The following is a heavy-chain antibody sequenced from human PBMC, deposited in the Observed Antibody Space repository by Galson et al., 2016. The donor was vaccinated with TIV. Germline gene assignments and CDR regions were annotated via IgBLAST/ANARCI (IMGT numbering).Heavy chain of an antibody. D-gene: IGHD1-26*01. Sequence: SLRLSCAASGFTFSTYAMTWVRQVPGKGLEWVSSISDSGDSTYYADSVKGRFTISRDNSKNTLYLEMNGLRAEDTAVYYCAKFSGAYSRNYFFDYWGPGTLVTVSS. J-gene: IGHJ4*02. CDR2: ISDSGDST. V-gene: IGHV3-23*01. CDR1: GFTFSTYA. CDR3: AKFSGAYSRNYFFDY.